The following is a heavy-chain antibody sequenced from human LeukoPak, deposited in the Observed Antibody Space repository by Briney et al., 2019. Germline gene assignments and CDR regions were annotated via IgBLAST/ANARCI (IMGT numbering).Heavy chain of an antibody. J-gene: IGHJ4*02. D-gene: IGHD3-22*01. CDR1: GFTFSSYA. V-gene: IGHV3-23*01. Sequence: GGSLRLSCAASGFTFSSYAVSWVRQAPGKGLEWVSAISGSGGSTYYADSVKGRFTISRDNSKNTLYLQMNSLRAEDTALYYCAKDYYYDSSGYYGFDYWGQGTLVTVSS. CDR3: AKDYYYDSSGYYGFDY. CDR2: ISGSGGST.